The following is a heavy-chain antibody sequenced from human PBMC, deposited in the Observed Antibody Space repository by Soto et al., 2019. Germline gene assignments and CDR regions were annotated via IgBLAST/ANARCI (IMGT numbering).Heavy chain of an antibody. CDR1: GGSISSYY. J-gene: IGHJ4*02. CDR3: ARRYGGRLDY. D-gene: IGHD3-10*01. Sequence: SETLSLTCTVSGGSISSYYWSWIRQPPGKGLEWIGYIYYSGSTNYNPSLKSRVTISVDTSKNQFSLKLSSVTAADTAVYYCARRYGGRLDYWGQGTLVTVSS. V-gene: IGHV4-59*08. CDR2: IYYSGST.